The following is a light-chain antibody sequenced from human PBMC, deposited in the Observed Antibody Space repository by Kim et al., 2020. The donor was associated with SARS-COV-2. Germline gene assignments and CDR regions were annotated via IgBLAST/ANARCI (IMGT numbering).Light chain of an antibody. J-gene: IGLJ2*01. V-gene: IGLV3-21*04. CDR2: NDS. CDR1: HIGSKS. Sequence: PRRMAWITCGGDHIGSKSVKWYQQNPGQAPVLVIYNDSDRPSGIPERFSGSNFGDTATLTISRVAAGDEADYYCQVWDSDSDHWVFGGGTQLTVL. CDR3: QVWDSDSDHWV.